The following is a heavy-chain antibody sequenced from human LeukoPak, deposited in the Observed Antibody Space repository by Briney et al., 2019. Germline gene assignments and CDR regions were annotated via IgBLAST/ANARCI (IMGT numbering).Heavy chain of an antibody. CDR2: IYTSGST. D-gene: IGHD1-26*01. Sequence: SETLSLTCTVSGGSISSYYWSWIRQPPGKGLEWIGYIYTSGSTNYNPSLKSRVTISVDTSKNQFSLKLSSVTAADTAVYYCARVGIVGADFDYWGQGTLVTVSS. CDR3: ARVGIVGADFDY. J-gene: IGHJ4*02. V-gene: IGHV4-4*09. CDR1: GGSISSYY.